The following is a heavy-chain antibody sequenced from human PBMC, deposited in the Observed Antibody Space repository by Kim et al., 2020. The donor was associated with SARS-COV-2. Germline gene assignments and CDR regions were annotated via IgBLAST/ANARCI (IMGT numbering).Heavy chain of an antibody. CDR3: ARYPEDHTAMVNYY. CDR1: GYTFTGYY. J-gene: IGHJ4*02. CDR2: INPNSGGT. D-gene: IGHD5-18*01. Sequence: ASVKVSCKASGYTFTGYYMHWVRQAPGQGLEWMGRINPNSGGTNYAQKFQGRVTMTRDTSISTAYMELSRLRSDDTAVYYCARYPEDHTAMVNYYWGQGTLVTVSS. V-gene: IGHV1-2*06.